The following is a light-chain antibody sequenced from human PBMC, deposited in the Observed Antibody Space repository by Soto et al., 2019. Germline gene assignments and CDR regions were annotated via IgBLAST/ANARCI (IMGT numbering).Light chain of an antibody. CDR2: KAS. Sequence: DIQMTQSPSTLSASVGARVTITCRASQTISTLLAWYQQRPGKAPNLRIYKASSLESGVPSRFSGSGSGTEFTLTISSLQPDDFATYFCQQYSTSPWTFGQGNKVEVK. V-gene: IGKV1-5*03. J-gene: IGKJ1*01. CDR3: QQYSTSPWT. CDR1: QTISTL.